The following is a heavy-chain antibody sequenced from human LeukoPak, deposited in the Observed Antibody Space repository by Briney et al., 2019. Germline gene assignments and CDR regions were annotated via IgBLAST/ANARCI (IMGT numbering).Heavy chain of an antibody. D-gene: IGHD6-13*01. CDR3: ARGLIAAAGHFDY. Sequence: PGGSLRLSCAASGFTFGSYWMHWVRQAPGKGLVWVSRINSDGSSTSYADSVKGRFTISRDNAKNTLYLQMNSLRAEDTAVYYSARGLIAAAGHFDYWGQGTLGTVSS. V-gene: IGHV3-74*01. CDR1: GFTFGSYW. J-gene: IGHJ4*02. CDR2: INSDGSST.